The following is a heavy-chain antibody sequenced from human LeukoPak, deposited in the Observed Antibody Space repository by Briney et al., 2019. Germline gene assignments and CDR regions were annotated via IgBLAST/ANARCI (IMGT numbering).Heavy chain of an antibody. CDR3: ARHEGLARPFDY. CDR1: GGSISSYY. V-gene: IGHV4-4*09. D-gene: IGHD6-19*01. CDR2: IYTSGST. J-gene: IGHJ4*02. Sequence: SETLSLTCTVSGGSISSYYWSWIRQPPGKGLEWIGYIYTSGSTNYNPSLKSRVTISVDTSKNQFSLRLSSVTAADTAVYFCARHEGLARPFDYWGQGTLVPVSS.